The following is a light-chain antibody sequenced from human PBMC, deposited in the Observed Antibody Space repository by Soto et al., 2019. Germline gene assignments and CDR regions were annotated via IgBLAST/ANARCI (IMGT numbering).Light chain of an antibody. CDR2: DND. V-gene: IGLV1-44*01. CDR1: TSNIGNNP. Sequence: QSVLTPSPSVSGTPGQRVTMSCSGSTSNIGNNPVNWYQQSPGTAPKLLMYDNDQRPSGVADRFSGSKSGTSASLAISGLQSEDETEYYCATWDDTVSGYVFGTGTKLTVL. CDR3: ATWDDTVSGYV. J-gene: IGLJ1*01.